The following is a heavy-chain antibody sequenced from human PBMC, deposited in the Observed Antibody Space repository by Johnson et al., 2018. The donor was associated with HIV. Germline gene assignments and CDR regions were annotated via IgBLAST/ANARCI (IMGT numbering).Heavy chain of an antibody. V-gene: IGHV3-20*04. D-gene: IGHD1-14*01. CDR1: GFTFDDYG. Sequence: VLLVESGGGVVRPGGSMRLSCAASGFTFDDYGMSWVRQAPGKGLEWVSGINWNGGSTGYADSVKGRFTISRDNAKNRVYLQMDNLRVEDTAVYYCARGDRGGFDLWGQGTMVTVSS. J-gene: IGHJ3*01. CDR3: ARGDRGGFDL. CDR2: INWNGGST.